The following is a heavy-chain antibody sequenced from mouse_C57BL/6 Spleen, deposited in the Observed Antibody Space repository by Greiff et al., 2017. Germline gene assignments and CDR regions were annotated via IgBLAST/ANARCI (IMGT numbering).Heavy chain of an antibody. J-gene: IGHJ2*01. CDR3: AGLRYYFDY. CDR2: INPNSGTT. V-gene: IGHV1-39*01. CDR1: GYSFTDYN. D-gene: IGHD1-1*01. Sequence: EVQLQQSGPELVKPGASVKISCTASGYSFTDYNMTWVKQSNGKSLEWIGVINPNSGTTSYNQKCKGKATLTVDQSSSTAYMQLNSLTSEDSAVYYCAGLRYYFDYWGQGTTLTGSS.